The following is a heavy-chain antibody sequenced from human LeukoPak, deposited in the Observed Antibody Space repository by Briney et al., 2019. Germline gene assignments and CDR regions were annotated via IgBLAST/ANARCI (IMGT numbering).Heavy chain of an antibody. J-gene: IGHJ4*02. CDR2: INTNGGST. D-gene: IGHD5-18*01. V-gene: IGHV3-64D*06. CDR3: VKGRYSHDS. Sequence: PGGSLRLSCSASGFTFTTYVMHWVHQAPGKGLEHVSTINTNGGSTYYADSVKGRFTISRDNSKDTLYLQMSSLRVEDTAVYYCVKGRYSHDSWGQGTLVIVSS. CDR1: GFTFTTYV.